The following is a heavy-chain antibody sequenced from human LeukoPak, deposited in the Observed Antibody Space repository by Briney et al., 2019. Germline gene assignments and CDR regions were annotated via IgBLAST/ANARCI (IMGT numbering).Heavy chain of an antibody. J-gene: IGHJ6*04. V-gene: IGHV4-30-4*01. Sequence: SETLSLTCTVSGGSISSGDYYWSWIRQPPGMGLVWIGYIYYSGSTYYNPSLKSRVTISVDTSKNQFSLKLSSVTAADTAVYYCARGGGRRYYYYGMDVWGKGTTVTVSS. CDR3: ARGGGRRYYYYGMDV. CDR1: GGSISSGDYY. D-gene: IGHD1-26*01. CDR2: IYYSGST.